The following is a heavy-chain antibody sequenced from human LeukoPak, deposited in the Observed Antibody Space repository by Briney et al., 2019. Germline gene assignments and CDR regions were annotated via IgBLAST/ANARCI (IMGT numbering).Heavy chain of an antibody. D-gene: IGHD5-18*01. J-gene: IGHJ4*02. Sequence: PSETLSLTCTVSGGSISSSSYYWGWIRQPPGKGLEWIGSIYYSGSTYYNPSLRSRVTIAVHTPKNQSALKLSSVTAADSAVYYCARRRYSYGPFFDYWGQGTLVTVSS. CDR2: IYYSGST. CDR3: ARRRYSYGPFFDY. V-gene: IGHV4-39*01. CDR1: GGSISSSSYY.